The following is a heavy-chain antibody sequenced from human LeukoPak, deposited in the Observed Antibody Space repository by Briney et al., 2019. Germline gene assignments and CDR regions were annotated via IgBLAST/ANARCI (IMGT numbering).Heavy chain of an antibody. D-gene: IGHD3-16*01. Sequence: SETLSLTCTVSGGSMRSYYWIWIRQPPGKGLEWIGYIDYTGRSKDNPSLKSRVTISVDMSKNQFALKLSSVTAADTAVYYCAKDMLASSALEYWGRGTLVTVSS. CDR3: AKDMLASSALEY. CDR2: IDYTGRS. J-gene: IGHJ4*02. V-gene: IGHV4-59*12. CDR1: GGSMRSYY.